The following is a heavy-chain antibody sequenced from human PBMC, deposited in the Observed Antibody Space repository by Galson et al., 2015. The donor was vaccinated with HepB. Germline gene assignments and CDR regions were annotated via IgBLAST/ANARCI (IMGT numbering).Heavy chain of an antibody. V-gene: IGHV3-7*03. CDR2: IKQDGSEK. CDR1: GFTFSSYW. CDR3: ARDDTIFGVVIIGKGYFDY. J-gene: IGHJ4*02. D-gene: IGHD3-3*01. Sequence: SLRLSCAASGFTFSSYWMSWVRQAPGKGLEWVANIKQDGSEKYYVDSVKGRFTISRDNAKNSLYLQMNSLRAEDTAVYYCARDDTIFGVVIIGKGYFDYWGQGTLVTVSS.